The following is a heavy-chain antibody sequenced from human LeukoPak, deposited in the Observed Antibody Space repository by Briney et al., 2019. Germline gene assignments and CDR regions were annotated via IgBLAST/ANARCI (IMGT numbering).Heavy chain of an antibody. Sequence: SETLSLTCTVSGGSISSYYWSWIRQPPGKGLESIGYIHYSGSTNYNPSLKSRVTISVDTSKNQFSLKLSSVTAADTAVYYCARGRGSSGYYYRYMDVWGKGTTVTVSS. CDR3: ARGRGSSGYYYRYMDV. CDR2: IHYSGST. V-gene: IGHV4-59*12. D-gene: IGHD3-22*01. CDR1: GGSISSYY. J-gene: IGHJ6*03.